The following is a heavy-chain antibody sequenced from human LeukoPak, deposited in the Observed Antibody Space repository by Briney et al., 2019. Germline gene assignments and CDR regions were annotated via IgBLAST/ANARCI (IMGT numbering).Heavy chain of an antibody. V-gene: IGHV1-69*13. Sequence: ASVKVSCKASGGTFSSYATSWVRHPPAQGLEWMGGIIPIFGTANYAQKFQGRVTITADESTSTAYMELSSLRSEDTAVYYCATAPKDIVVVPAAVNEYYGMDVWGKGTTVTVSS. D-gene: IGHD2-2*01. CDR3: ATAPKDIVVVPAAVNEYYGMDV. CDR2: IIPIFGTA. CDR1: GGTFSSYA. J-gene: IGHJ6*04.